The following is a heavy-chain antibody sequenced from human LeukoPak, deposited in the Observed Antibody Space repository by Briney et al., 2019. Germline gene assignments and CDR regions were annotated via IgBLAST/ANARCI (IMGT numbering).Heavy chain of an antibody. Sequence: SETLSLTCTVSGGSISSSSYYWGWIRQPPGKGLEWIGSIYYSGSTYYNPSLKSRVTISVDTSKNQFSLKLSSVTAADTAVYYCARRFAYTYGRSFEYWGQGTLVTVSS. CDR2: IYYSGST. V-gene: IGHV4-39*01. J-gene: IGHJ4*02. CDR3: ARRFAYTYGRSFEY. D-gene: IGHD5-18*01. CDR1: GGSISSSSYY.